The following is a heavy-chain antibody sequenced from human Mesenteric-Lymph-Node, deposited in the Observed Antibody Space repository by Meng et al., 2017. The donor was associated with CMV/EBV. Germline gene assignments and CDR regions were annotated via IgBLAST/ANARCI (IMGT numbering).Heavy chain of an antibody. J-gene: IGHJ4*02. CDR3: ARGYRMTVFDS. V-gene: IGHV4-34*01. CDR1: GESFSGHH. CDR2: ITESGTT. Sequence: SETLSLTCGVHGESFSGHHWSWIRQTPEKGLEWLGQITESGTTSYNPSLGGRAAISLDTSKSQFSLRLVVVIASDTAVYYCARGYRMTVFDSWGQGILVTVSS. D-gene: IGHD2-21*02.